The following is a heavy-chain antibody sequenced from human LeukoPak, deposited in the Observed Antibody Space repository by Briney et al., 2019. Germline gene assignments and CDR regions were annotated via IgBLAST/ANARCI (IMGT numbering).Heavy chain of an antibody. D-gene: IGHD3-16*02. CDR2: TFYSGST. CDR1: GDSISSSSYY. CDR3: ARAHHRRVYDYVWGSYPY. Sequence: SETLSLTCTVSGDSISSSSYYWDWIRQAPGKGLEWIGSTFYSGSTYYNPSLKSRVTISVDTSKNQFFLKLSSVTAADTAVYYCARAHHRRVYDYVWGSYPYWGQGTLVTVSS. J-gene: IGHJ4*02. V-gene: IGHV4-39*01.